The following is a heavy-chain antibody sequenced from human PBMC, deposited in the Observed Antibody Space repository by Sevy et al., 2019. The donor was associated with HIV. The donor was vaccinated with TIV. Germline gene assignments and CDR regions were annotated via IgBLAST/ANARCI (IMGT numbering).Heavy chain of an antibody. Sequence: SDTLSLTCSVSGGFLSSYYWSWIRQPPGKGLECIGYIYYDGTTNYNSSLKSRVTIARDTAKNQFSLNMTSVTTADTAVNYCARVGGFGELPPLCVYNWFDTWGQGILVTVSS. CDR3: ARVGGFGELPPLCVYNWFDT. J-gene: IGHJ5*02. CDR1: GGFLSSYY. CDR2: IYYDGTT. V-gene: IGHV4-59*13. D-gene: IGHD3-10*01.